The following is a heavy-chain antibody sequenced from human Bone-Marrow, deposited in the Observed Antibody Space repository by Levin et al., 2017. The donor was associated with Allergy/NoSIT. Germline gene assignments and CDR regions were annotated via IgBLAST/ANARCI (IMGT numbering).Heavy chain of an antibody. CDR3: ARVDRGPRGIH. J-gene: IGHJ4*02. Sequence: SETLSLTCTVSGGSISSYYWSWIRQPPGKGLEWIGYIYYSGSTNYNPSLKSRVTISVDTSKNQFSLKLSSVTAADTAVYYCARVDRGPRGIHWGQGTLVTVSS. CDR1: GGSISSYY. CDR2: IYYSGST. D-gene: IGHD1-14*01. V-gene: IGHV4-59*01.